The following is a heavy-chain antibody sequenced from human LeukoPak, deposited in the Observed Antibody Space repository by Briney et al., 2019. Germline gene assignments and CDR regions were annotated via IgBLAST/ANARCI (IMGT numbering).Heavy chain of an antibody. CDR1: GGSFSGYY. CDR2: INHSGST. D-gene: IGHD6-13*01. Sequence: SETLSLTCAAYGGSFSGYYWSWIRQPPGKGLEWIGEINHSGSTNYNPSLKSRVTISVDTSKNQFSLKLSSVTAADTAVYYCARVVYSSSWSGAYYGMDIWGQGTTVTVSS. CDR3: ARVVYSSSWSGAYYGMDI. V-gene: IGHV4-34*01. J-gene: IGHJ6*02.